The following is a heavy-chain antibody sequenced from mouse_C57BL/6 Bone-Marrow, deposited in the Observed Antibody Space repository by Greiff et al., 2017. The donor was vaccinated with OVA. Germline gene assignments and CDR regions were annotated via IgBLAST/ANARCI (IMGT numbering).Heavy chain of an antibody. D-gene: IGHD1-1*01. J-gene: IGHJ2*01. CDR1: GYTFTSYW. CDR2: IDPSDSET. Sequence: QVQLQQPGAELVRPGSSVKLSCKASGYTFTSYWMHWVKQRPIQGLEWIGNIDPSDSETHYNQKFKDKATLTVDKSSSTAYMQLSSLTSEDSAVYYCARGDDGSSYGYFDYWGQGTTLTVSS. V-gene: IGHV1-52*01. CDR3: ARGDDGSSYGYFDY.